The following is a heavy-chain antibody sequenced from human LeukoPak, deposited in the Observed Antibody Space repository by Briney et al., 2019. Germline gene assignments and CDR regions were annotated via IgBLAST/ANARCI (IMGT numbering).Heavy chain of an antibody. CDR3: TTDRGYSTLDD. Sequence: GSLRLSCADSGFTFSSYWMTWVRQAPGKGLEWVANINQDGSKKDHVDSVKGRFTISRDNAKKTLYLQMDSLRTDDTAVYYCTTDRGYSTLDDWGQGTLVTVSS. D-gene: IGHD3-10*01. J-gene: IGHJ4*02. CDR2: INQDGSKK. CDR1: GFTFSSYW. V-gene: IGHV3-7*01.